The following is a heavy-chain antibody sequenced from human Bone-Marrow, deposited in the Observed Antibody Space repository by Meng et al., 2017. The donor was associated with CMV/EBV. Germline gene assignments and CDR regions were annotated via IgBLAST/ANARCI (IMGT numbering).Heavy chain of an antibody. V-gene: IGHV1-2*02. CDR3: AREVYSSSWYKGAPGY. J-gene: IGHJ4*02. CDR2: INPNSGGT. CDR1: GYTFTGYY. D-gene: IGHD6-13*01. Sequence: ASVKVSCKASGYTFTGYYMHWVRQAPGQGLEWMGWINPNSGGTNYAQKFQGRVTMTRGTSISTAYMELSRLRSDDTAVYYCAREVYSSSWYKGAPGYWGQGTLVTVSS.